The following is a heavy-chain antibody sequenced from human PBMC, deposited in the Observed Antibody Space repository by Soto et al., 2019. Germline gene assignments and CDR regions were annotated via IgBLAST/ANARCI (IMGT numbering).Heavy chain of an antibody. CDR2: ISYDGSNK. CDR3: AKATNRITGTTLYYYGMDV. CDR1: GFTFSSYG. Sequence: SCAASGFTFSSYGMHWVRQASGKGLEWVAVISYDGSNKYYADSVKGRFTISRDNSKNTLYLQMNSLRAEETAVYYCAKATNRITGTTLYYYGMDVWGQGTTVTVSS. J-gene: IGHJ6*02. V-gene: IGHV3-30*18. D-gene: IGHD1-20*01.